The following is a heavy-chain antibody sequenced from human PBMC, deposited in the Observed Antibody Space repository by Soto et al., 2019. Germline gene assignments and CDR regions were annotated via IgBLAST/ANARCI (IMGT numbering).Heavy chain of an antibody. CDR1: GGSFSGYY. V-gene: IGHV4-34*01. D-gene: IGHD3-22*01. CDR3: ARVTLRYYYDSSGYYSTNWFDP. CDR2: INHSGST. J-gene: IGHJ5*02. Sequence: PSETLSLTCAVYGGSFSGYYWSWIRQPPGKGLEWIGEINHSGSTNYNPSLKSRVTISVDTSKNQFPLELSSVTAADTAVYYCARVTLRYYYDSSGYYSTNWFDPWGQGTLVTSPQ.